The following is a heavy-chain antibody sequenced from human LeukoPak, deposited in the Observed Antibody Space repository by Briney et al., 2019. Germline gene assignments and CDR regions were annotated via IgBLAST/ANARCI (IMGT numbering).Heavy chain of an antibody. CDR3: TRDRDSGSHYGY. V-gene: IGHV3-66*02. CDR2: SGGST. J-gene: IGHJ4*02. CDR1: GFSVSNNY. D-gene: IGHD1-26*01. Sequence: GGSLRLSSAGSGFSVSNNYMSWVRQAPGKGLEWVSVSGGSTYYADPVKGRFTISRDNSKNTLYLQMNSLRAEDTAVYYCTRDRDSGSHYGYWGQGTLVIVSS.